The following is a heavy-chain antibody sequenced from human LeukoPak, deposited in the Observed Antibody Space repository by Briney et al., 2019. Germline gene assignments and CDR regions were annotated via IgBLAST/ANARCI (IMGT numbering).Heavy chain of an antibody. CDR2: IYHSGST. V-gene: IGHV4-38-2*02. CDR1: GYSISSGFY. Sequence: SETLSLTCTVSGYSISSGFYWGWIRQPPGKGLECIGSIYHSGSTYYNPSLKSRVTISVDTSKNQFSLKLSSVTAADTAVYYCARDMAKQWLGIGWFDPWGQGTLVTVSS. CDR3: ARDMAKQWLGIGWFDP. D-gene: IGHD6-19*01. J-gene: IGHJ5*02.